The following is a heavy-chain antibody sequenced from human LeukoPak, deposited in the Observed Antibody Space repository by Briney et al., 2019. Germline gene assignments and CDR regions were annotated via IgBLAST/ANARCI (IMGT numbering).Heavy chain of an antibody. V-gene: IGHV4-59*08. CDR2: IHYSGST. D-gene: IGHD1-26*01. Sequence: SETLSLTCTVSGGSISSYYWSWIRQPPGKGLEWIGYIHYSGSTNYNPSLKSRVTISVDTSKNQFSLKLSSVTAADTAVYYCARLGAGVVGAGSDFDYWGQGTLVTVSS. J-gene: IGHJ4*02. CDR1: GGSISSYY. CDR3: ARLGAGVVGAGSDFDY.